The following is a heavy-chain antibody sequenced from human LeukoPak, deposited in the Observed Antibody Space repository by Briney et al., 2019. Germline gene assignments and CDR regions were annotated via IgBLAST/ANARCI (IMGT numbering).Heavy chain of an antibody. Sequence: SETLSLTCIVSGGSISSYYWSWIRQPPGKGLEWIGEINHSGSTNYNPSLKSRVTISVDTSKNQFSLKLSSVTAADTAVYYCARGQGTVTTHWGQGTLVTVSS. D-gene: IGHD4-17*01. CDR3: ARGQGTVTTH. CDR1: GGSISSYY. J-gene: IGHJ4*02. CDR2: INHSGST. V-gene: IGHV4-34*01.